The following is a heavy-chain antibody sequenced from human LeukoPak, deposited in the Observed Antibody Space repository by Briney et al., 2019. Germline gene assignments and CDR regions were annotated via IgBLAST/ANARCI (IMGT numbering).Heavy chain of an antibody. CDR2: IYYSGST. V-gene: IGHV4-39*07. CDR1: GGSISSSSYY. CDR3: AREDFSGRSRGIFDY. D-gene: IGHD1-26*01. Sequence: PSETLSLTCTVSGGSISSSSYYWGWIRQPPGKGLEGIGSIYYSGSTYYNPSLKSRVTISVDTSKDQFSLKLSSATAADTAVFYCAREDFSGRSRGIFDYWGQGTLVTVSS. J-gene: IGHJ4*02.